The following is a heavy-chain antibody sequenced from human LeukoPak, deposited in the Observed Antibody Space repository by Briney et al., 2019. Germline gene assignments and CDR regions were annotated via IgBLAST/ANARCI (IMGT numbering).Heavy chain of an antibody. D-gene: IGHD1-14*01. Sequence: GASVNVSCKASGYTFTGYYMHWVRQAPGQGLEWMGRINPNSGDTNSAQKVQGRVTMTTDTSTSTAYMELRSLRSDDTAAYYCAREETHHVYYGMDVWGQGTMVTVSS. CDR2: INPNSGDT. CDR3: AREETHHVYYGMDV. J-gene: IGHJ6*02. V-gene: IGHV1-2*06. CDR1: GYTFTGYY.